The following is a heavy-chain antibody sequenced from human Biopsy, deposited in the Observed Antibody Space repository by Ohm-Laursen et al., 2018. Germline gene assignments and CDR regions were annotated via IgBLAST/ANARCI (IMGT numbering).Heavy chain of an antibody. CDR1: GNTFATYH. D-gene: IGHD5-24*01. V-gene: IGHV1-46*01. CDR3: ARAGVGSDGTDSYYYGMDV. J-gene: IGHJ6*02. Sequence: SVKVSCKASGNTFATYHMHWVRQAPGQGLEWMGEISPSGATTSFSQKFQGRITMTRDTSTGTVYMDLNSLGSEDTAVYYCARAGVGSDGTDSYYYGMDVWGPGTTVTVSS. CDR2: ISPSGATT.